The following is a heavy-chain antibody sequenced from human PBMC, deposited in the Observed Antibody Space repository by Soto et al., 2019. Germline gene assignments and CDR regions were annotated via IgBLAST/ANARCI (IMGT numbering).Heavy chain of an antibody. D-gene: IGHD3-3*01. Sequence: GGSLRLSCAASGFTFSSYAMSWVRQAPGKGLEWVSAISGSGGSTYYADSVKGRFTISRDNSKNTLYLQMNSLRAEDTAVYYCAKVLTLWYDFWSGYYMDVWGKGTTVTVSS. V-gene: IGHV3-23*01. J-gene: IGHJ6*03. CDR3: AKVLTLWYDFWSGYYMDV. CDR1: GFTFSSYA. CDR2: ISGSGGST.